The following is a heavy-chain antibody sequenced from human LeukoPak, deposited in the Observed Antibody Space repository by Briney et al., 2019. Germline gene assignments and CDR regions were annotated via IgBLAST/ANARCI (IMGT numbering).Heavy chain of an antibody. D-gene: IGHD2-8*02. CDR2: IYYSGST. J-gene: IGHJ4*02. CDR3: ARPGLRMNFDY. V-gene: IGHV4-59*08. Sequence: SETLSLTCTVSGGSISSYYWSWIRQPPGKGLEWIGYIYYSGSTNYNPSLKSRVTISVDTSKNQFSLKLSSVTAADTAVYYCARPGLRMNFDYWGQGTLVTVSS. CDR1: GGSISSYY.